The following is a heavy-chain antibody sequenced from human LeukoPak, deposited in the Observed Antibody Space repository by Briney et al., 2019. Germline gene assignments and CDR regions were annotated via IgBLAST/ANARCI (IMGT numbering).Heavy chain of an antibody. CDR2: IYTSGST. D-gene: IGHD3-9*01. V-gene: IGHV4-4*07. J-gene: IGHJ5*02. CDR1: GGSISSYF. CDR3: ARGGRYFDWLPLAFDP. Sequence: SETLSLTCSVSGGSISSYFWSWIRQPAGKGLEWIGRIYTSGSTNYNPSLKSRVTISVDTSKNQFSLKLSSVTAADTAVYYCARGGRYFDWLPLAFDPWGQGTLVTVSS.